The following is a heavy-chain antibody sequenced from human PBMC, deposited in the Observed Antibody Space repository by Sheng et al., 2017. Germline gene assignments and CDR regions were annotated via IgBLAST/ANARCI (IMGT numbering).Heavy chain of an antibody. V-gene: IGHV4-34*01. CDR1: GGSFSGYY. CDR3: ARRSKKNWYFDL. J-gene: IGHJ2*01. CDR2: INHSGST. Sequence: QVQLQQWGAGLLKPSETLSLTCAVYGGSFSGYYWSWIRQPPGKGLEWIGEINHSGSTNYNPSLKSRVTISVDTSKNQFSLKLSSVTAADTAVYYCARRSKKNWYFDLWGRGDPGHCLL.